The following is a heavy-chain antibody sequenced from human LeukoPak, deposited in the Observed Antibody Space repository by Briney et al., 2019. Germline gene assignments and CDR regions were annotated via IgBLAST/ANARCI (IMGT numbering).Heavy chain of an antibody. V-gene: IGHV4-4*07. CDR1: GGSISSYY. Sequence: PSETLSLTCTVTGGSISSYYWSWIRQPAGKGLEWIGRIYISGSTSYNPSLKSRVTMSVDTSKNQFSLKLSSVTAADTAVYYCARGSRGMDFDYWGQGTLVTVSS. CDR3: ARGSRGMDFDY. D-gene: IGHD2-8*01. CDR2: IYISGST. J-gene: IGHJ4*02.